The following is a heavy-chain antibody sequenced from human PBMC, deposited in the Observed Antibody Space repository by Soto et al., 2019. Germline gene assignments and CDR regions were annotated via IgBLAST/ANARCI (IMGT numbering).Heavy chain of an antibody. CDR1: GFTFSSAW. J-gene: IGHJ4*02. V-gene: IGHV3-15*01. CDR2: IKSETDDGTT. CDR3: TTDATSGYYWDYADF. D-gene: IGHD3-22*01. Sequence: KPGGSLRLSCAASGFTFSSAWMSWVRQAPGKGLEWVGRIKSETDDGTTDYAAPVKGRFTISRHDSKNTLSLQMNSLRTEDSAVYYCTTDATSGYYWDYADFWGQGTQVTVSS.